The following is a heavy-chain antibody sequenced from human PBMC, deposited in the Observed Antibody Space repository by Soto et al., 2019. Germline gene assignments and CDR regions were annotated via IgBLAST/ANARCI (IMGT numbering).Heavy chain of an antibody. Sequence: GASVKVSCKASGGTFSSYAISWVRQAPGQGLEWMGGIIPIFGTANYAQKFQGRVTVTADESTSTAYMELSSLRSEDTAVYYCARFIVVVPAAPLSYYYYGMDVWGQGTTVTVSS. V-gene: IGHV1-69*13. CDR3: ARFIVVVPAAPLSYYYYGMDV. CDR1: GGTFSSYA. J-gene: IGHJ6*02. CDR2: IIPIFGTA. D-gene: IGHD2-2*01.